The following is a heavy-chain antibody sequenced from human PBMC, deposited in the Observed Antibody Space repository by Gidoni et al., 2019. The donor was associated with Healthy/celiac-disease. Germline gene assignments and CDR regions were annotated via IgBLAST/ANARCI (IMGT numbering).Heavy chain of an antibody. Sequence: EVQLVESGAGLIQPGGSLRLSCAASGFTVSSTYMSWVRQAPGKGLEWVSVSYSGGSTYYADSVKGRFTISRDNSKNTRYLQMNSLRAEDTAVYYCARDASVDYYYYYGMDVWGQGTTVTVSS. CDR3: ARDASVDYYYYYGMDV. J-gene: IGHJ6*02. CDR2: SYSGGST. CDR1: GFTVSSTY. D-gene: IGHD3-9*01. V-gene: IGHV3-53*01.